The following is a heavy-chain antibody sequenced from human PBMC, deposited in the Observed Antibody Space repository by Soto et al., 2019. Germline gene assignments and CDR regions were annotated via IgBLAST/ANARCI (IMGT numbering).Heavy chain of an antibody. CDR3: AKGGWGAVAGNYFDP. V-gene: IGHV3-9*01. Sequence: QLVESGGGLVQPGRSLRLSCAASGFTFDDYAMHWVRQGPGKGLEWVCGISWNRGDIAYADSVKGRFTISRDTAKNSLYLQMDSLRVEDTALYYGAKGGWGAVAGNYFDPWGQGTLVTVSS. CDR2: ISWNRGDI. J-gene: IGHJ5*02. D-gene: IGHD6-19*01. CDR1: GFTFDDYA.